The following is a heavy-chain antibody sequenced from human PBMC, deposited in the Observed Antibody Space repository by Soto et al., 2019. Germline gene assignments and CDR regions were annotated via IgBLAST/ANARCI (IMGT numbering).Heavy chain of an antibody. Sequence: EMQLLESGGGLVQPGASLRLSCTASGFTFTNYAMTWARQAPGKGLEWVSTISGSGVRKYYADSVKGRFTISRDNSKNTLDLQMNSLRAEDTAIYYCAKDHAREQFVRGENWFDSWGQGTLVTVS. V-gene: IGHV3-23*01. J-gene: IGHJ5*01. CDR3: AKDHAREQFVRGENWFDS. CDR1: GFTFTNYA. D-gene: IGHD6-6*01. CDR2: ISGSGVRK.